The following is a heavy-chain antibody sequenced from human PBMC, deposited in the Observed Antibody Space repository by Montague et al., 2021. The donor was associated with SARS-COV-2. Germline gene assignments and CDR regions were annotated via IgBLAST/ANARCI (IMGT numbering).Heavy chain of an antibody. D-gene: IGHD1-14*01. CDR2: TYFRPKWYS. CDR3: TRSWGWKEPHYYFNH. CDR1: GDSVSSNRAA. Sequence: CAISGDSVSSNRAAWNWIRQSPSRGLEWLGRTYFRPKWYSEYAFSVKGRITINADTSTNQFSLQVNSVTPEDTAIYYCTRSWGWKEPHYYFNHWGQGTLVIVSS. J-gene: IGHJ4*02. V-gene: IGHV6-1*01.